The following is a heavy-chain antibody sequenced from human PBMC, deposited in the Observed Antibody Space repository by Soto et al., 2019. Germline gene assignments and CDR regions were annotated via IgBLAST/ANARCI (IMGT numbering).Heavy chain of an antibody. CDR1: GYTFSNYG. CDR3: SRFIMVGGWFDPNYYHGMDV. D-gene: IGHD6-19*01. CDR2: ISGYNGNT. V-gene: IGHV1-18*01. J-gene: IGHJ6*02. Sequence: QVQLVQSGAEVKKPGASVTVSCKTSGYTFSNYGINWVRQAPGQGLEWMGWISGYNGNTNYAQTVQGRVTMTTDTYTGTVYMELRSLNSDATSIYYCSRFIMVGGWFDPNYYHGMDVWGQGTTVTVSS.